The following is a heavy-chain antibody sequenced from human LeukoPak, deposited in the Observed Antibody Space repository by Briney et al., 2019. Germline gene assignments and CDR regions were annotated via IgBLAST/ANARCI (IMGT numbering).Heavy chain of an antibody. J-gene: IGHJ4*02. Sequence: GGSLRLSCAAFGFTVSSNYMSWVRQAPGKGLEWVSVIYSGGSTYYADSVKGRFTISRDDSKNTLYLHMSSLRAEDTAVYYCEGLISLAAAGVDFDYWGQGTLVTVSS. CDR3: EGLISLAAAGVDFDY. CDR2: IYSGGST. V-gene: IGHV3-66*01. D-gene: IGHD6-13*01. CDR1: GFTVSSNY.